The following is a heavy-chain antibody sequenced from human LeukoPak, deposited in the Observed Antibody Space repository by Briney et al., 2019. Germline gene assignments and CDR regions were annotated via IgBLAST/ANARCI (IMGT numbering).Heavy chain of an antibody. CDR1: GYTFTGYY. J-gene: IGHJ4*02. Sequence: ASVKVSCKASGYTFTGYYMHWVRQAPGQGLEWMGWINPNSGGANYAQKFQGRVTMTRDTSISTAYMELSRLRSDDTAVYYCAMGMYSSSWFDYWGQGTLVTVSS. D-gene: IGHD6-13*01. V-gene: IGHV1-2*02. CDR3: AMGMYSSSWFDY. CDR2: INPNSGGA.